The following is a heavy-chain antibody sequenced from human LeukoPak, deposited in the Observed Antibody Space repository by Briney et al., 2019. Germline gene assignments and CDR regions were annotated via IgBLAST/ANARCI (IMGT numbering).Heavy chain of an antibody. Sequence: GGSLRLSCAASGFTFGSYAMSWVRQAPGKGLERVSGINGSGGSTYYTDSVKCRFTISRDNSKNTLYLQMNSLRAEDTAIYYCAKKYSTGLDPWGQGTLVTVSS. D-gene: IGHD1-26*01. CDR1: GFTFGSYA. CDR2: INGSGGST. V-gene: IGHV3-23*01. CDR3: AKKYSTGLDP. J-gene: IGHJ5*02.